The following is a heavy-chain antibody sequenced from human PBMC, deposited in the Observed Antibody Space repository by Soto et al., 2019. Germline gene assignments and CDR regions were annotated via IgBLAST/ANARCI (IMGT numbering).Heavy chain of an antibody. V-gene: IGHV4-4*02. J-gene: IGHJ4*02. CDR3: ARAAMGGSSWPFDY. D-gene: IGHD6-13*01. CDR2: IYHSGST. Sequence: SETLSLTCAVSGGSISSSNWWSWVRQPPGKGLEWIGEIYHSGSTNYNRSLKSRVTISVDKSKNQFSLNLSFVTAADTAVYYCARAAMGGSSWPFDYWGQGTLVTVSS. CDR1: GGSISSSNW.